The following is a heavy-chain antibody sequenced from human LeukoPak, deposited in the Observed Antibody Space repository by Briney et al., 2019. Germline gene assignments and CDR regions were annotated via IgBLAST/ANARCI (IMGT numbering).Heavy chain of an antibody. CDR1: GGSVSSPGW. CDR3: ARDTMYGPAASYYFDY. J-gene: IGHJ4*02. CDR2: GYHSGDT. D-gene: IGHD2-2*01. V-gene: IGHV4-4*02. Sequence: SETLSLTCAVSGGSVSSPGWWTWVRQSPGKGLEWIGEGYHSGDTNYNPSLQSRVTMSVDTSKNQFSLKLSSVTAADTAVYYCARDTMYGPAASYYFDYWGQGTLVTVSS.